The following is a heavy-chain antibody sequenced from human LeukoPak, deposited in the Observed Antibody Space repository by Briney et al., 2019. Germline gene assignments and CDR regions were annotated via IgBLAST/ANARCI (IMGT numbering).Heavy chain of an antibody. Sequence: SETLSLTCTVSGYSISSGFYWAWIRPPPGKGLEWIGSIYHSGSTYYNPSLKSRVTISVDTSKNQLSLKLSSVTAADTAVYFCARDAAATAFFDYWGQGTLVTVSS. J-gene: IGHJ4*02. CDR3: ARDAAATAFFDY. CDR2: IYHSGST. CDR1: GYSISSGFY. D-gene: IGHD6-13*01. V-gene: IGHV4-38-2*02.